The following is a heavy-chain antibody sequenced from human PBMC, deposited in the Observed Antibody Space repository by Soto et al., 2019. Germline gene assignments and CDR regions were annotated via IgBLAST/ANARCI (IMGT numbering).Heavy chain of an antibody. D-gene: IGHD3-9*01. CDR1: GGSVSSGSYY. V-gene: IGHV4-61*01. CDR3: ARRDIVTGYSYY. CDR2: IYYSGST. Sequence: SNTPYLTCTVSGGSVSSGSYYWSWIRQPPGKGLGWIGYIYYSGSTNYNPSLKSRVTISVDTSKNQFSLKLSSVTAADTAVYYCARRDIVTGYSYYWGRGTLVNGSS. J-gene: IGHJ4*02.